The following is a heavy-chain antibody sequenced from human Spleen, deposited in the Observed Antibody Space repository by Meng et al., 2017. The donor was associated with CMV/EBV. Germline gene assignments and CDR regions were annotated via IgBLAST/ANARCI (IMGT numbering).Heavy chain of an antibody. J-gene: IGHJ5*02. CDR3: ARIVARVGWFDP. CDR1: SFTFTNCS. Sequence: QLLVVQAGCEVKKPVLSDTGTCTGCSFTFTNCSIIWGQQGTGQGREWMGWISANNGNTNYAQKLQGRATMTTDTYMSTAYMEVRSLRSDDTAVYYGARIVARVGWFDPWGQGTLVTVSS. V-gene: IGHV1-18*01. D-gene: IGHD2-15*01. CDR2: ISANNGNT.